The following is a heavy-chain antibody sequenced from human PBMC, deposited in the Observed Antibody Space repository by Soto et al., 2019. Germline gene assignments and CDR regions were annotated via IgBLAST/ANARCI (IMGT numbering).Heavy chain of an antibody. Sequence: GGSLRLSCAASGLTFGTYAMSWVRQAPGKGLEWVSGVSGSGDATYHADSVKGRFTISRDNSKNTLYLPMDTLRAEETAVYYCAKFRGGSIWPDFDYWGQGTLVTVSS. D-gene: IGHD6-13*01. CDR1: GLTFGTYA. CDR2: VSGSGDAT. V-gene: IGHV3-23*01. CDR3: AKFRGGSIWPDFDY. J-gene: IGHJ4*02.